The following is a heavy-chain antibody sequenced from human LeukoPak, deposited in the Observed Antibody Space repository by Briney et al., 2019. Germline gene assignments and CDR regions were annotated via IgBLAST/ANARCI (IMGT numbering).Heavy chain of an antibody. Sequence: GGSLRLXCAASGFTFSSYAMRWVRQAPGKGLEWVSAISGSGGSTYYADSVKGRFTISRDNSKNTLYLQMNSLRAEDTAVYYCAKTPYYYDSSGQTNWFDPWGQGTLVTVSS. CDR2: ISGSGGST. J-gene: IGHJ5*02. V-gene: IGHV3-23*01. D-gene: IGHD3-22*01. CDR1: GFTFSSYA. CDR3: AKTPYYYDSSGQTNWFDP.